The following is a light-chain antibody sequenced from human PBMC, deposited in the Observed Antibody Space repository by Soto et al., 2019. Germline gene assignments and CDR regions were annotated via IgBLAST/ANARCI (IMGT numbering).Light chain of an antibody. J-gene: IGKJ3*01. CDR2: GAS. Sequence: EIVLTQSPGTLSLSPGERATLSCRASQTIRNSYLAWYQQKPGQAPRLLIYGASSRAIGIPDRFSGSGSGTDFSLTISRLEPEDFAMYYFQQYDRSPQLTFGPGTKVDIK. CDR1: QTIRNSY. V-gene: IGKV3-20*01. CDR3: QQYDRSPQLT.